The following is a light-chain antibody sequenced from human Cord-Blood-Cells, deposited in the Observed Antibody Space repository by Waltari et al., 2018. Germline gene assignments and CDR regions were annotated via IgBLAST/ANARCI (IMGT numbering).Light chain of an antibody. CDR3: QQYGSSPRT. J-gene: IGKJ1*01. Sequence: EIVLTQSPGTLSLSPGERATLSCRASQSVSSSYLAWYQQKPGQAPRLLMYGASSSATGIPDRFSGSGCGTEFTLTISRLEPEDFAGYYCQQYGSSPRTFGQGTKVEI. CDR1: QSVSSSY. V-gene: IGKV3-20*01. CDR2: GAS.